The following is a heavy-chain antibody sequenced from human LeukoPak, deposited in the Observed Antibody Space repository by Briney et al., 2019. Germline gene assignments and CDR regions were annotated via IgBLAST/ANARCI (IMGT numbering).Heavy chain of an antibody. CDR2: IYHSGST. CDR1: GGSISSSNW. J-gene: IGHJ2*01. V-gene: IGHV4-4*02. Sequence: SETLSLTCAVSGGSISSSNWWCWVRQPPGKGLEWIGEIYHSGSTNYNPSLKSRVTISVDKSKDQLSLKLSSVTAADTAVYYCAREDYDDSSGWYFDLWGRGALVTVSS. D-gene: IGHD3-3*01. CDR3: AREDYDDSSGWYFDL.